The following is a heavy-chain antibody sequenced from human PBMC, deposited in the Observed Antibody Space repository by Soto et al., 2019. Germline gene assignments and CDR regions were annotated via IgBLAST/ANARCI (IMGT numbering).Heavy chain of an antibody. Sequence: QVQMVESGGGVVQPGRSLRLSCAASAFTFRSYDMHWDRQAPGKGLEWLTFISYDGSNEYYADSVKGRFAISRDNSKNPLYLQMNSLRPEDTAVYYCARYCNGGACYSGSLDYWGQGTLVTVSS. CDR2: ISYDGSNE. J-gene: IGHJ4*02. V-gene: IGHV3-30*09. D-gene: IGHD2-15*01. CDR1: AFTFRSYD. CDR3: ARYCNGGACYSGSLDY.